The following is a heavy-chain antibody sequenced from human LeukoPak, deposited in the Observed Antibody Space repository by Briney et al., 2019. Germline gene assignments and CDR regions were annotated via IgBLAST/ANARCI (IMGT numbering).Heavy chain of an antibody. Sequence: GGSLRLSCAASGFTFSSYSMNWVRQAPGKGLEWVSSISSSSSYIYYADSVKGRFTISRDNSKNTLYLQMNSLRAEDTAVYYCAKISGHTYYDFWSGYYTSDHWGQGTLVTVSS. D-gene: IGHD3-3*01. CDR2: ISSSSSYI. J-gene: IGHJ5*02. V-gene: IGHV3-21*01. CDR1: GFTFSSYS. CDR3: AKISGHTYYDFWSGYYTSDH.